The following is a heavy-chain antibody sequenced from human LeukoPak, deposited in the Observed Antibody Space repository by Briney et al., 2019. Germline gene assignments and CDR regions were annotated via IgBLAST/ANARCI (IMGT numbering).Heavy chain of an antibody. J-gene: IGHJ3*02. V-gene: IGHV3-15*01. CDR2: IKSKTDGGTT. CDR1: GFTFSNAW. CDR3: TTEADIVVVPAATPTDAFDI. Sequence: GGSLRLSCAASGFTFSNAWMSWVRQAPGKGLEWVGRIKSKTDGGTTDYAAPVKGRFTISRDDSKNTLYLQMNSLKTEDTAVYYCTTEADIVVVPAATPTDAFDIWGQGTMVTVSS. D-gene: IGHD2-2*01.